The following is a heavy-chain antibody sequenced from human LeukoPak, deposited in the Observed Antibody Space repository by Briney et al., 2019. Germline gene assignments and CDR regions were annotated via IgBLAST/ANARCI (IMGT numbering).Heavy chain of an antibody. Sequence: GGSLRLSCEASGFTFSRYWMHWVRQAPGKGLVWVSRIKSDGKTNYADSVKGRFTISRDNAKDTVSLQMDSLRAEDAGVYYCARAPSEVGGYYPEYFRHWGQGTLVTVSS. CDR2: IKSDGKT. D-gene: IGHD3-22*01. CDR1: GFTFSRYW. CDR3: ARAPSEVGGYYPEYFRH. J-gene: IGHJ1*01. V-gene: IGHV3-74*01.